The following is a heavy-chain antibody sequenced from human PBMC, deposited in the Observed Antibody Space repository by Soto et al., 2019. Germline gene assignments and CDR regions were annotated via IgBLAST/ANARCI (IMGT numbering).Heavy chain of an antibody. V-gene: IGHV1-46*01. CDR3: ARVGYCSSTSCFRHGAFDI. D-gene: IGHD2-2*01. CDR1: GYTFTSYY. Sequence: ASVKVSCKASGYTFTSYYMHWVRQAPGQGLEWMGIINPSGGSTSYAQKFQGRVTMTRDTSTSTVYMELSSLRSEDTAVYYCARVGYCSSTSCFRHGAFDIWGLGTMVTVSS. CDR2: INPSGGST. J-gene: IGHJ3*02.